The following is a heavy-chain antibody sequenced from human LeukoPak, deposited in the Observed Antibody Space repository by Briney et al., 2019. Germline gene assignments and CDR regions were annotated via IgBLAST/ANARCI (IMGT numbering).Heavy chain of an antibody. CDR3: ARELGGFEYFDY. V-gene: IGHV1-46*01. CDR1: GYTFTSYG. Sequence: GASVKVSCKASGYTFTSYGISWVRQAPGQGLEWMGIINPSGGSTSYAQKFQGRVTMTRDTSTSTVYMELSSLRSEDTAVYYCARELGGFEYFDYWGQGTLVTVSS. CDR2: INPSGGST. J-gene: IGHJ4*02.